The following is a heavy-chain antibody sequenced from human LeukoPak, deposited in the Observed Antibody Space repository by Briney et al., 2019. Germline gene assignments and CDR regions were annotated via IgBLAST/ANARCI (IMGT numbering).Heavy chain of an antibody. J-gene: IGHJ3*02. V-gene: IGHV4-61*05. D-gene: IGHD3-22*01. CDR1: GGSISSSSYY. CDR2: IYYSGST. CDR3: AHRAYYYDSSGYKAGAFDI. Sequence: SETLSLTCTVSGGSISSSSYYWGWLRQPPGKGLEWIGYIYYSGSTNYNPSLKSRVTISVDTSKNQFSLKLSSVTAADTAVYYCAHRAYYYDSSGYKAGAFDIWGQGTMVTVSS.